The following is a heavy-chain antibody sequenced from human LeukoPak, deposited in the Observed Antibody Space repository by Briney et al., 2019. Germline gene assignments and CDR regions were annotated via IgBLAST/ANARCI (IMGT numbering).Heavy chain of an antibody. V-gene: IGHV1-46*01. CDR2: INPSGGST. CDR3: ARSIVYYDSSTPMDAFDI. Sequence: ASVKVSCKASGYTFTSYYMHWVRQAPGQGLEWMGIINPSGGSTSYAQKFQGRVTMTRDTSTSTVYMELSSLRSEDTAVYYCARSIVYYDSSTPMDAFDIWGQGTMVTVSS. J-gene: IGHJ3*02. CDR1: GYTFTSYY. D-gene: IGHD3-22*01.